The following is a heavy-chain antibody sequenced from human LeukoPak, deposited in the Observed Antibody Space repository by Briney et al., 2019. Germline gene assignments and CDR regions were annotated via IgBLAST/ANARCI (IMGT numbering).Heavy chain of an antibody. V-gene: IGHV4-39*01. CDR1: GGSISSRRYY. CDR2: IYNSGIM. J-gene: IGHJ4*02. CDR3: ARHVGRAGDEPYFDY. Sequence: SETLSLTCTVSGGSISSRRYYWGWIRQPPGQGLEWIGSIYNSGIMYYDPSLKSRVTISVDTSKNQFSLSLISVTAADTAVYYCARHVGRAGDEPYFDYWGQGALVTVSS. D-gene: IGHD4-17*01.